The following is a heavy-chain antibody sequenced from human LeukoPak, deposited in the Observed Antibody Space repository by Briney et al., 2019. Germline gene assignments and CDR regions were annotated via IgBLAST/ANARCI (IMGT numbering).Heavy chain of an antibody. CDR3: ARGFETSYRYTFYY. CDR2: IYYSGST. CDR1: GGSISSYY. J-gene: IGHJ4*02. Sequence: SETLSLTCTVSGGSISSYYWSWIRQPPGKGLEWIGYIYYSGSTNYTPSLKSRVTISVDTSKNQFSLKLSSVTAADTAVYYCARGFETSYRYTFYYWGQGTLVTVSS. D-gene: IGHD3-16*02. V-gene: IGHV4-59*01.